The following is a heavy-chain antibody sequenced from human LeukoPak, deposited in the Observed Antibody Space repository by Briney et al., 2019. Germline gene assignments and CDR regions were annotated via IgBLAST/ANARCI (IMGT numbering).Heavy chain of an antibody. CDR2: ISSSGSTI. CDR3: ARDFYDGFALDY. CDR1: GFTFSSYE. D-gene: IGHD2/OR15-2a*01. Sequence: GGSLRLSCAASGFTFSSYEMNWVRQAPGKGLEWVSYISSSGSTIYYTDSVKGRFTISRDNARNSLYLQMDNLRAEDTGVYYCARDFYDGFALDYWGQGTLVTVSS. J-gene: IGHJ4*02. V-gene: IGHV3-48*03.